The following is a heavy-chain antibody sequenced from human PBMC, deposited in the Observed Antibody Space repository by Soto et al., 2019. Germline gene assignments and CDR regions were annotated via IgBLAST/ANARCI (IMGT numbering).Heavy chain of an antibody. D-gene: IGHD6-19*01. CDR3: AKGDSSGWYEGAFDI. CDR2: ISWNSGSI. J-gene: IGHJ3*02. V-gene: IGHV3-9*01. Sequence: EVQLVESGGGLVQPGRSLRLSCAASGFTFDDYAMHWVRQAPGKGLEWVSGISWNSGSIGYADSVKGRFTISRDNAKNSLYLQMNSLRAEDTASYYCAKGDSSGWYEGAFDIWGQGTMVTVSS. CDR1: GFTFDDYA.